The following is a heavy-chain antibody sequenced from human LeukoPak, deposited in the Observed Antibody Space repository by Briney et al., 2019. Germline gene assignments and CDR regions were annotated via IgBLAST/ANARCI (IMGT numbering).Heavy chain of an antibody. D-gene: IGHD3-9*01. J-gene: IGHJ5*02. CDR2: FNRSGST. CDR3: AREAAVDYDILTGPETVNWFDP. CDR1: GGSFSGYY. Sequence: TETLSLTCAVYGGSFSGYYCGWSRQPPGKGLGWIGEFNRSGSTNHNPSLKSRVTISVDTSKNQSSLKLSSVTAADTAVYYCAREAAVDYDILTGPETVNWFDPWGQGTLVTVSS. V-gene: IGHV4-34*01.